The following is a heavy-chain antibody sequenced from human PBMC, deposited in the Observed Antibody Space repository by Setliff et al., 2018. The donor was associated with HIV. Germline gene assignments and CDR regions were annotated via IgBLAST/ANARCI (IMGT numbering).Heavy chain of an antibody. CDR3: ARGRDDYNYDPFDI. D-gene: IGHD4-4*01. Sequence: SETLSLTCAVYGGSFNGYYWSWIRQPPGKGLEWIGEVNHSGSTNYNPSLKSRVTKSVDTSKNQFSLKLSSVTAADTAVYYCARGRDDYNYDPFDIWGQGTMVTVSS. V-gene: IGHV4-34*01. CDR2: VNHSGST. J-gene: IGHJ3*02. CDR1: GGSFNGYY.